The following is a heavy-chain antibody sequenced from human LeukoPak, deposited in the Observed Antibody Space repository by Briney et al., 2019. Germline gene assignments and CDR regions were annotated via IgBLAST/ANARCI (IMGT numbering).Heavy chain of an antibody. CDR1: AFTFRPYA. V-gene: IGHV3-23*01. D-gene: IGHD5-18*01. CDR3: AKGAASRGYTYVAN. Sequence: GGSLRLSCAAAAFTFRPYAMIWVRQAPGKGLEWVSTVSGSGGSTYYADSVKGRFTISRDNSNNTLYLEMNSLRAEDTAVYYCAKGAASRGYTYVANWGQGTLVTVSS. J-gene: IGHJ4*02. CDR2: VSGSGGST.